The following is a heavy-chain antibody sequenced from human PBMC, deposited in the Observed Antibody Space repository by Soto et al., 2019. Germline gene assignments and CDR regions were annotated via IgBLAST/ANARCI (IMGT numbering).Heavy chain of an antibody. V-gene: IGHV1-46*01. CDR2: INPSGGST. D-gene: IGHD2-8*01. CDR1: GYTFTHYY. Sequence: QVQLVQSGAEVKKPGASVKVSCKASGYTFTHYYIHWVRQAPGQGLEWMGMINPSGGSTDYAQKFQGRVTMITDTSTTTVYMELRSLRSGVTAVYYCARPPFRGCINGVCYPCDHWGQGTLVTVSS. CDR3: ARPPFRGCINGVCYPCDH. J-gene: IGHJ4*02.